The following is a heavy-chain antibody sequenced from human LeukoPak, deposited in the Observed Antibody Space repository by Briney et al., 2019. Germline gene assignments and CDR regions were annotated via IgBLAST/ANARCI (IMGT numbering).Heavy chain of an antibody. J-gene: IGHJ4*02. CDR3: ARVLGYFDSRFDY. CDR1: GFTFSSYS. CDR2: ISSSSSYI. D-gene: IGHD3-9*01. Sequence: PGGSLRLSCAASGFTFSSYSMNWVRQAPGKGLEWVSSISSSSSYIYYADSVKGLFTISRDNAKNSLYLQMNSLRAEDTAVYYCARVLGYFDSRFDYWGQGTLVTVSS. V-gene: IGHV3-21*01.